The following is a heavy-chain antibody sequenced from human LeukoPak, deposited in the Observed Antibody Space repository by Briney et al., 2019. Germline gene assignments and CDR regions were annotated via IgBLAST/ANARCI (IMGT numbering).Heavy chain of an antibody. CDR1: GFTFSTYA. V-gene: IGHV3-64*01. CDR3: ARQAAGVVY. D-gene: IGHD6-13*01. Sequence: GGSLRLSCAASGFTFSTYAMHWVRQAPGKGLQYVSGITSNGGSTYYANSVKGRFTISRDNSKNTLYFQMGSLRAEDMAVYYCARQAAGVVYWGQGTLVTVSS. J-gene: IGHJ4*02. CDR2: ITSNGGST.